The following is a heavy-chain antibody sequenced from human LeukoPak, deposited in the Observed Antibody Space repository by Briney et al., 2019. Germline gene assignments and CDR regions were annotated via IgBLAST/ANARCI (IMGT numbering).Heavy chain of an antibody. J-gene: IGHJ4*02. D-gene: IGHD2-15*01. CDR1: GGSISSGGYY. Sequence: SETLSLTCTVSGGSISSGGYYWSWIRQHPGKGLEWIGYIYYSGSTYYNPSLKSRDTISVDTSKNQFSLKLSSVTAADTAVYYCARDLLTTLDYWGQGTLVTVSS. V-gene: IGHV4-31*03. CDR2: IYYSGST. CDR3: ARDLLTTLDY.